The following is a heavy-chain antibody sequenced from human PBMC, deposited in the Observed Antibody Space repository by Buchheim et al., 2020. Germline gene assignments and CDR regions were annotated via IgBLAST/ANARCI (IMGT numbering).Heavy chain of an antibody. CDR3: ARLAYCGGDCFKFDY. CDR1: GGSFSGYY. J-gene: IGHJ4*02. V-gene: IGHV4-34*01. Sequence: QVQLQQWGAGLLKPSETLSLTCAVYGGSFSGYYWSWIRPPPGKGLEWIGEINHSGSTNYKPSLKSRVTLSVDTSKNQFSLKLSAVTAADTAVYYCARLAYCGGDCFKFDYWGQGTL. D-gene: IGHD2-21*02. CDR2: INHSGST.